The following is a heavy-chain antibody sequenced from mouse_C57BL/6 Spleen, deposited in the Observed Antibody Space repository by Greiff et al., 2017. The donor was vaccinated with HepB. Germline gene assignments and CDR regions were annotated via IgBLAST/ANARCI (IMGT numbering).Heavy chain of an antibody. CDR3: ARGGLTGREAFAY. J-gene: IGHJ3*01. CDR1: GYAFTNYL. Sequence: VQLQESGAELVRPGTSVKVSCKASGYAFTNYLIEWVKQRPGQGLEWIGVINPGSGGTNYNEKFKGKATLTADKSSSTAYMQLSSLTSEDSAVYFCARGGLTGREAFAYWGQGTLVTVSA. V-gene: IGHV1-54*01. CDR2: INPGSGGT. D-gene: IGHD4-1*01.